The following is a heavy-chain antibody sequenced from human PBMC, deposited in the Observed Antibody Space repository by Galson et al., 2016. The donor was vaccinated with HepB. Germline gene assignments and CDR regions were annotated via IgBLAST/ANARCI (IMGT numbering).Heavy chain of an antibody. D-gene: IGHD1-26*01. J-gene: IGHJ3*01. CDR1: GGSVSSGSYY. CDR2: IYHSGST. Sequence: SETLSLTCTVSGGSVSSGSYYWSWIRQPPGKGLEWIGYIYHSGSTKYNSPFKSRVAISVDTSKNLFSLKLSSVTAADTAVYYCARVIVDHDAFDLWGQGTMVTVSS. CDR3: ARVIVDHDAFDL. V-gene: IGHV4-61*03.